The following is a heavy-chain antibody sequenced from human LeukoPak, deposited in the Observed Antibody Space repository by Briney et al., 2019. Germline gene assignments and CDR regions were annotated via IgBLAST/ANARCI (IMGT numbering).Heavy chain of an antibody. J-gene: IGHJ4*02. Sequence: PSETLSLTCTVSGGSVTSSSYFWGWIRQPPGKGLEWIGTIYYSGSTYYNPSLKSRVTISVDTSKNQFSLRLSSVTAADTAVYYCASALTLQWTAWWGQRTLVTVSS. CDR3: ASALTLQWTAW. CDR1: GGSVTSSSYF. CDR2: IYYSGST. D-gene: IGHD3/OR15-3a*01. V-gene: IGHV4-39*01.